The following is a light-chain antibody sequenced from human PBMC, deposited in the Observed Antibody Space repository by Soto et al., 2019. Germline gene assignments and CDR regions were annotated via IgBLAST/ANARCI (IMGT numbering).Light chain of an antibody. CDR2: GAS. V-gene: IGKV3-15*01. Sequence: EIVMTQSPATLSVSPGERATLSCRASQSVSSNLAWYQQKPGQAPRLLIYGASTRATGIPGRFSGSGSGTEFTLTISSLQSEDFAVYACQQYNNWPETCGQGTKVEIK. CDR3: QQYNNWPET. J-gene: IGKJ1*01. CDR1: QSVSSN.